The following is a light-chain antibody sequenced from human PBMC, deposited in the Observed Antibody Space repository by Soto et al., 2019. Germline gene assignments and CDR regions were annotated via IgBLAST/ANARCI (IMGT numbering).Light chain of an antibody. J-gene: IGLJ1*01. CDR3: QSYDTSPSGYV. CDR2: ANN. V-gene: IGLV1-40*01. CDR1: SSNIGAGYD. Sequence: QSVLTQPPSVSGGPGQSVTISCTGSSSNIGAGYDVHWYQQLPGTAPKLLIYANNNRPAGVPDRFSVSKSGTSASLVITGLQAEDEADYYCQSYDTSPSGYVFGTGTKVT.